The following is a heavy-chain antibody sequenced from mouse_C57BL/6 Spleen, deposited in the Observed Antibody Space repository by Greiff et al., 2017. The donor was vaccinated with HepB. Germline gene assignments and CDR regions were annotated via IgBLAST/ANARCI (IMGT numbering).Heavy chain of an antibody. V-gene: IGHV1-69*01. CDR2: IDPSDSYT. Sequence: QVQLLQSGAELVMPGASVKLSCKASGYTFTSYWMHWVKQRPGQGLEWIGEIDPSDSYTNYNQKFKGKSTLTVDKSSSTAYMQLSSLTSEDSAVYYCATYYSNSPFAYWGQGTLVTVSA. D-gene: IGHD2-12*01. J-gene: IGHJ3*01. CDR1: GYTFTSYW. CDR3: ATYYSNSPFAY.